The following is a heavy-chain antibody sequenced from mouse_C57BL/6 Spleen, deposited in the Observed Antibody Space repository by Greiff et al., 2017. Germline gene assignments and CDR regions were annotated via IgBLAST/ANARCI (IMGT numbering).Heavy chain of an antibody. CDR1: GYAFSSSW. D-gene: IGHD2-4*01. CDR2: IYPGDGDT. CDR3: ARWGDYDNFDY. Sequence: QVQLQQSGPELVKPGASVTISCKASGYAFSSSWMNWVKQRPGKGLEWIGRIYPGDGDTNYNGKFKGKATLTADKSSSTAYMQLSSLTSEDSAVYFCARWGDYDNFDYWGQGTTLTVSS. V-gene: IGHV1-82*01. J-gene: IGHJ2*01.